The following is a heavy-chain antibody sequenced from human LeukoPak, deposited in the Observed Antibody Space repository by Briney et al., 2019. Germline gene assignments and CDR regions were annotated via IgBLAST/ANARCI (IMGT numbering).Heavy chain of an antibody. D-gene: IGHD3-10*01. Sequence: PGGSLRLSCAASGFTFSSYWMSWVRQAPGKGLEWVANINQDGSERYSVDSVKGRFTISRDNAKISPYPQMNSLRAEDTAVYYCARKLFHGSGSYPNWFDPRGQGTLVTVSS. CDR3: ARKLFHGSGSYPNWFDP. J-gene: IGHJ5*02. CDR2: INQDGSER. CDR1: GFTFSSYW. V-gene: IGHV3-7*01.